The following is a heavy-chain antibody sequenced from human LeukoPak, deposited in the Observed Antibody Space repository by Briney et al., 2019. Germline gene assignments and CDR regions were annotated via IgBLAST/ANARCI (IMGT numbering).Heavy chain of an antibody. CDR1: GGSFSGYY. D-gene: IGHD3-22*01. CDR3: ARTSYDSSGYFDY. Sequence: PSETLSLTCAVYGGSFSGYYWSWIRQPPGKGLEWIGEINHSGSTNYNPPLKSRVTISVDTSKNQFSLKLSSVTAADTAVYYCARTSYDSSGYFDYWGQGTLVTVSS. J-gene: IGHJ4*02. CDR2: INHSGST. V-gene: IGHV4-34*01.